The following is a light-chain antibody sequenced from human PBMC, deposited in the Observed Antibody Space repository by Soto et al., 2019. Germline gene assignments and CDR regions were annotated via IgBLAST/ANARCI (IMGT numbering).Light chain of an antibody. CDR2: EVS. Sequence: QSVLTQPGSVSGSPGQSITISCTGTSSDVGSYNLVSWYQQHPGKAPKLMIYEVSKRPSGVSNRFSGSKSGNTASLTISGLQAEDEADYYCCSYAGSSTFHVVFGGGTKVTVL. CDR3: CSYAGSSTFHVV. CDR1: SSDVGSYNL. V-gene: IGLV2-23*02. J-gene: IGLJ2*01.